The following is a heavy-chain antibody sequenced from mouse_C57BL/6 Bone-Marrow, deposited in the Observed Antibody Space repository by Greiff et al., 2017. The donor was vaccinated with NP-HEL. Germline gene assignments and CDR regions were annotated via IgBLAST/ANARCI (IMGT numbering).Heavy chain of an antibody. J-gene: IGHJ2*01. V-gene: IGHV5-6*01. CDR2: ISSGGSYT. CDR3: ASHYYGSSLDY. Sequence: VQGVESGGDLVKPGGSLKLSCAASGFTFSSYGMSWVRQTPDKRLEWVATISSGGSYTYYPDSVKGRFTISRDNAKNTLYLQMSSLNSEDTAMYYCASHYYGSSLDYWGQGTTLTVSS. CDR1: GFTFSSYG. D-gene: IGHD1-1*01.